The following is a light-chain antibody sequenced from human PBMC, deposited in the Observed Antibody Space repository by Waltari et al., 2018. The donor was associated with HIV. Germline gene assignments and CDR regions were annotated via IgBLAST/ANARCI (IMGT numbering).Light chain of an antibody. Sequence: EIVLTQSPGTLSLSPGERATLSCRTSQSISSSYLAWYQQKPGQAPRLLIYAASSRATGIPDRFSGNASGTDFTLTISRLEPEDFAVYYCQQRTNWPPYSFGQGTKLEIK. J-gene: IGKJ2*03. V-gene: IGKV3D-20*02. CDR2: AAS. CDR3: QQRTNWPPYS. CDR1: QSISSSY.